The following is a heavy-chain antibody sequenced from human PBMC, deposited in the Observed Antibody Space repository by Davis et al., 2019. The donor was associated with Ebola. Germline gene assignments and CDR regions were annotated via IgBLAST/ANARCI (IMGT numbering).Heavy chain of an antibody. V-gene: IGHV3-43*01. CDR1: GFTFDDYT. CDR2: IRSDGYRT. D-gene: IGHD2-21*01. Sequence: GESLKISCSASGFTFDDYTMHWVRQVPGKGLEWVSFIRSDGYRTSYADSVKGRFTISRDNSKKSLFLQMSSLTAEDTALYYCAREAPFCGGDCLDYWGQGTLVTVSS. J-gene: IGHJ4*02. CDR3: AREAPFCGGDCLDY.